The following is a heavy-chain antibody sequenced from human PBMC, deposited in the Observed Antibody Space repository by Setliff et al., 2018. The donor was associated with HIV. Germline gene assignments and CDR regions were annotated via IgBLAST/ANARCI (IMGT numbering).Heavy chain of an antibody. CDR2: IYALGNT. J-gene: IGHJ4*02. Sequence: SETLSLTCSVSGDSVSSGTHYWSWIRQPAGKGLEWIGHIYALGNTNYNPSLSSRVTMSLDKSRNQLSLELNSVTAADAAVYYCARDQGVGWYYFDYWGQGTLVTVSS. CDR1: GDSVSSGTHY. CDR3: ARDQGVGWYYFDY. V-gene: IGHV4-61*09. D-gene: IGHD6-19*01.